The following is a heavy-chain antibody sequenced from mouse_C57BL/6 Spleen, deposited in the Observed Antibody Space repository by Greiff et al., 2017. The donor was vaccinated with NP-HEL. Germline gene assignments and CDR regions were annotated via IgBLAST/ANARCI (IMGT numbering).Heavy chain of an antibody. J-gene: IGHJ2*01. CDR1: GYTFTSYW. CDR3: ARSGSSGSYYFDY. V-gene: IGHV1-61*01. Sequence: VQLQQSGAELVRPGSSVKLSCKASGYTFTSYWMDWVKQRPGQGLEWIGNIYPSDSETHYNQKFKDKATLTVDKSSSTAYMQLSSLTSEDSAVYYCARSGSSGSYYFDYWGQGTTLTVSS. CDR2: IYPSDSET. D-gene: IGHD3-2*02.